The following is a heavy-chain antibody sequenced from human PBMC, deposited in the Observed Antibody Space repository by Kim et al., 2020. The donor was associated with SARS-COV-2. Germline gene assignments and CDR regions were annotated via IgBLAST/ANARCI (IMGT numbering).Heavy chain of an antibody. D-gene: IGHD3-3*01. CDR3: AKDRREWLSYYYDYYIAV. CDR2: ISWNSGSI. CDR1: GFTFGDYA. V-gene: IGHV3-9*01. Sequence: GGSLRLSCAASGFTFGDYAMHWVRQAPGKGLEWVSGISWNSGSIGYEDSVKGRFTISRDNAKNSLYLQMNSLRAEDTALYYCAKDRREWLSYYYDYYIAVGGKGTTVTVSS. J-gene: IGHJ6*03.